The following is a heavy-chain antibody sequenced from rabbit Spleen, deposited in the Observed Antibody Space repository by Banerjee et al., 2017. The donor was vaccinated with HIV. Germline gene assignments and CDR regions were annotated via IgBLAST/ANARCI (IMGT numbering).Heavy chain of an antibody. Sequence: QAQLVESGGVLVKPEASLTLTCKASGFSFSDRDVMCWVRQAPGKVLECIACINAATGNPVYATWAKGRFTINRTSSTTVTLRMTSMTAADTATYFCAGDLGSVIGWNIYLWGPGTLVTVS. V-gene: IGHV1S45*01. J-gene: IGHJ4*01. D-gene: IGHD1-1*01. CDR2: INAATGNP. CDR3: AGDLGSVIGWNIYL. CDR1: GFSFSDRDV.